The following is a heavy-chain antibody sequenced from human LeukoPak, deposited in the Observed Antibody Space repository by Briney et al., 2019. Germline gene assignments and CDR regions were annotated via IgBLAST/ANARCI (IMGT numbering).Heavy chain of an antibody. Sequence: GSLSLSCAASGLSVSSNYMSWVRQAPEKGLEWVSLIYSGDSTDYADSVKGRFTISRDNPKNTVYLQMNSLRAEDTAVYYCARVGYCSGGSCYSGYHYGMDVWGQGTTVTVSS. CDR3: ARVGYCSGGSCYSGYHYGMDV. J-gene: IGHJ6*02. V-gene: IGHV3-53*01. CDR2: IYSGDST. D-gene: IGHD2-15*01. CDR1: GLSVSSNY.